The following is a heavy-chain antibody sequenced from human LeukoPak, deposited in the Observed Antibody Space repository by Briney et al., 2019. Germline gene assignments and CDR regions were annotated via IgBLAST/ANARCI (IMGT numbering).Heavy chain of an antibody. CDR3: AREYHGDY. CDR2: ISSSSGYI. Sequence: GGSLRLSCAASGFTFSSYAMSWVRQAPGKGLEWVSSISSSSGYIYYADSVKGRFTISRDNAKNSLYLQMNSLRAEDTAVYYCAREYHGDYWGQGTLVTVSS. D-gene: IGHD2-21*01. J-gene: IGHJ4*02. CDR1: GFTFSSYA. V-gene: IGHV3-21*01.